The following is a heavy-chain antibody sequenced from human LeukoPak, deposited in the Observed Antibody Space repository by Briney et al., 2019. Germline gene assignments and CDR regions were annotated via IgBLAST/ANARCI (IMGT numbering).Heavy chain of an antibody. J-gene: IGHJ6*03. CDR3: ARVEYFDWLLSGYYYYMDV. CDR2: IIPIFGTA. CDR1: GYTFTGYY. D-gene: IGHD3-9*01. V-gene: IGHV1-69*13. Sequence: ASVKVSCKTSGYTFTGYYVHWVRQAPGQGLEWMGGIIPIFGTANYAQKFQGRVTITADESTSTAYMELSSLRSEDTAVYYCARVEYFDWLLSGYYYYMDVWGKGTTVTISS.